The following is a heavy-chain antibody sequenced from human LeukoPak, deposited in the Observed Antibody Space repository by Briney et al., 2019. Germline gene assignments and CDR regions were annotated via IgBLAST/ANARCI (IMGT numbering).Heavy chain of an antibody. Sequence: ASVKVSCKASGYTFTGYYMYWVRQAPGQGLEWMGWINPNSGGTNYAQKFQGRVTMTRDTSISTAYMELSRLRSDDTAVYYCARERYYYDSSGFSEFDYWGQGTLVTVSS. CDR2: INPNSGGT. CDR3: ARERYYYDSSGFSEFDY. V-gene: IGHV1-2*02. D-gene: IGHD3-22*01. J-gene: IGHJ4*02. CDR1: GYTFTGYY.